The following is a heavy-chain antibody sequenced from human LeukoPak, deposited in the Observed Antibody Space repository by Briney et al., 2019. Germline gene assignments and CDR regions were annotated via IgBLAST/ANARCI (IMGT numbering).Heavy chain of an antibody. D-gene: IGHD6-6*01. J-gene: IGHJ4*02. CDR2: IYYTGST. V-gene: IGHV4-59*08. CDR3: ARHRAYSSSSPFDY. CDR1: GGSISSLY. Sequence: RASETLSLTCSVSGGSISSLYWSWIRQPPGKGLDWIGYIYYTGSTNYNPSLKSRFTMFVDMSKNQFSLRLSSVTAADTAVYYCARHRAYSSSSPFDYWGQGTLVTVSS.